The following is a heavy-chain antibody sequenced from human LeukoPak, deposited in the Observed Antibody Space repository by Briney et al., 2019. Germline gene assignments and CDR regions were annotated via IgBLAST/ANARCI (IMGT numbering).Heavy chain of an antibody. V-gene: IGHV3-23*01. CDR2: IGGSGGST. J-gene: IGHJ4*02. CDR3: AKERSILVLTSFDY. CDR1: GFIFSNYA. Sequence: GSLRLSCAASGFIFSNYAMTWVRQAPGKGLEWVSVIGGSGGSTYYADSVKGRFTISRDNSKNTLYLQMNSLRAEDTAIYFCAKERSILVLTSFDYWGQGTLVTVSS. D-gene: IGHD3-22*01.